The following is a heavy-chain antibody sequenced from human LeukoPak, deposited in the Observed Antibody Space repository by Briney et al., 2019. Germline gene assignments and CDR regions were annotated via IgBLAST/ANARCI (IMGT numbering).Heavy chain of an antibody. CDR1: GGSISSGDYY. J-gene: IGHJ4*02. D-gene: IGHD4-17*01. CDR2: IYYSGST. CDR3: ARVNLHDYGAHFDY. V-gene: IGHV4-30-4*08. Sequence: SQTLSLTCTVSGGSISSGDYYWSWLRQPPGMGLEWIGYIYYSGSTYYNPSLKSRVTISVDTSKNQFSLKLSSVTAADTAVYYCARVNLHDYGAHFDYWGQGTLVTVSS.